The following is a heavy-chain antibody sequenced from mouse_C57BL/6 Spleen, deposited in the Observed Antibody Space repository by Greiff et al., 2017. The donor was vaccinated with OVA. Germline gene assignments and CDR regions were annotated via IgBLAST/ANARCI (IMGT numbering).Heavy chain of an antibody. Sequence: QVQLKQPGAELVKPGASVKLSCKASGYTFTSYWMQWVKQRPGQGLEWIGEIDPSDSYTNYNQKFKGKATLTVDTSSSTAYMQLSSLTSEDSAVYYCARNPHYYGSSYGYFDVWGTGTTVTVSS. J-gene: IGHJ1*03. D-gene: IGHD1-1*01. CDR2: IDPSDSYT. CDR3: ARNPHYYGSSYGYFDV. V-gene: IGHV1-50*01. CDR1: GYTFTSYW.